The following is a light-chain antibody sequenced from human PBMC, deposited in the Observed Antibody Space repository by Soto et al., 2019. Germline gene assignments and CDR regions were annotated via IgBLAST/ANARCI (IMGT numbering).Light chain of an antibody. CDR2: GAS. CDR3: QQYNNWPPIT. Sequence: EIVLTQSPDTLSLSPGEGASLSCRASQSVHTFLAWYQQKPGQPPRLLIYGASTRATGVPARFSGSGSGTEFTLTISSLQSEDFAVYYCQQYNNWPPITFGQGTRLEIK. J-gene: IGKJ5*01. CDR1: QSVHTF. V-gene: IGKV3D-15*01.